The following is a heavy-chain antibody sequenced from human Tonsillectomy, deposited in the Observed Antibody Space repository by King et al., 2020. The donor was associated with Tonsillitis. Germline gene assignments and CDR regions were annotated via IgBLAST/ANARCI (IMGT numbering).Heavy chain of an antibody. CDR1: GFTFSSYG. J-gene: IGHJ6*02. D-gene: IGHD3-3*01. V-gene: IGHV3-30*18. CDR2: ISYDGSNK. CDR3: AKVTSPWSYYFYGMDV. Sequence: VQLVESGGGVVQPGRSLRLSCAASGFTFSSYGIHWVRQAPGKGLEWVAVISYDGSNKYYPDSVKGRFTISRDNSKNTLYLQMNSLRAEDTAVYYCAKVTSPWSYYFYGMDVWGQGTTVTVSS.